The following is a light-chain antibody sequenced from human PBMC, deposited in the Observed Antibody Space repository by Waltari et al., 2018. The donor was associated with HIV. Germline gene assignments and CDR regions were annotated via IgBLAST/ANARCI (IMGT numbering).Light chain of an antibody. V-gene: IGLV2-14*01. Sequence: QSALTQPAPVSGSPGQSITIPCPRSSSDLISSDTALWYHHHPGKAPKVIIYEVSNRPSGIPDRFSGSKSGNTASLTISGLQAEDEAYYFCTSYISSATPVFGGGTKLTVL. CDR1: SSDLISSDT. CDR2: EVS. CDR3: TSYISSATPV. J-gene: IGLJ3*02.